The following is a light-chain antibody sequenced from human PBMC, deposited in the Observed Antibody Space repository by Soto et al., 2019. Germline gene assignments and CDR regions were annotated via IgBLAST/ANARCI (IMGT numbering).Light chain of an antibody. CDR2: KVS. CDR1: QSLVYSDGNTY. V-gene: IGKV2-30*01. Sequence: DVVMTPSPLSLPVTLGQPASISCRSSQSLVYSDGNTYLNWFQQRPGQSPRRLIYKVSNRDSGVPDRFSGSGSVTDFTLKISRVEAEDVGVYYCMQGTHWPPWTFGQGTKVEIK. CDR3: MQGTHWPPWT. J-gene: IGKJ1*01.